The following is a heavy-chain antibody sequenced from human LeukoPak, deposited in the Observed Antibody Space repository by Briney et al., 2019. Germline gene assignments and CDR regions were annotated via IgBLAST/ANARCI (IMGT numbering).Heavy chain of an antibody. CDR3: AKWSSSWKYLDF. D-gene: IGHD6-13*01. CDR1: GGSISSSSYY. J-gene: IGHJ4*02. V-gene: IGHV4-39*01. Sequence: SETLSLTCTVSGGSISSSSYYWGWIRQPPGKGLEWIGSIYYSGSTYYNPSLKSRVTISVDTSKNQFSLQLNSVTPEDTAVYYCAKWSSSWKYLDFWGQGTLVTVSP. CDR2: IYYSGST.